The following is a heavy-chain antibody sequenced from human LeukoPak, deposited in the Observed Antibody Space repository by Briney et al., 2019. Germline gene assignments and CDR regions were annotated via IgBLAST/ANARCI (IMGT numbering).Heavy chain of an antibody. D-gene: IGHD3-22*01. V-gene: IGHV4-39*01. CDR3: ARRRYYDSTGYLD. CDR1: GDSISSSSYY. J-gene: IGHJ1*01. Sequence: SETLSLTCTIPGDSISSSSYYWGWIRQPPGTGLEWIGDIYYRGRTYYNPSLKSRVSISIDTSNNQFSLTLNSVTAADTALYFCARRRYYDSTGYLDWGQGTLVTVSS. CDR2: IYYRGRT.